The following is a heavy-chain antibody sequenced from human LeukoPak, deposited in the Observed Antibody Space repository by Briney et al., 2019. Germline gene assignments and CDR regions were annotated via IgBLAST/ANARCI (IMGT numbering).Heavy chain of an antibody. CDR1: GFTFSSYS. Sequence: PGGSLRLSCAASGFTFSSYSMNWVRQAPGKGLEWVSSISSSSSYIYYADSVKGRFTISRDNAKNSLYLQMNSLRAEDTAVYYCAREGIQLWLGPDYWGQGTLVTVSS. CDR3: AREGIQLWLGPDY. D-gene: IGHD5-18*01. CDR2: ISSSSSYI. J-gene: IGHJ4*02. V-gene: IGHV3-21*01.